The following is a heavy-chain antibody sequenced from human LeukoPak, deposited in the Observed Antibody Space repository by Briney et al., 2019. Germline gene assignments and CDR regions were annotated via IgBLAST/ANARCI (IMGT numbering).Heavy chain of an antibody. Sequence: GGSLRLSCAASGFTFSSYSMNWVRQAPGKGLEWVSSISSSSSYIYYADSVKGRFTISRDNSKNTLYLQMNSLRAEDTAVYYCAKDRIWFGELTSFDYWGQGTLVTVSS. D-gene: IGHD3-10*01. CDR3: AKDRIWFGELTSFDY. CDR2: ISSSSSYI. J-gene: IGHJ4*02. V-gene: IGHV3-21*04. CDR1: GFTFSSYS.